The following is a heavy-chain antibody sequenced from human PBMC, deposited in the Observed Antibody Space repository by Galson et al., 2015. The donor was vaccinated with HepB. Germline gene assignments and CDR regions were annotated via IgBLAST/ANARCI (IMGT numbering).Heavy chain of an antibody. V-gene: IGHV3-23*01. CDR3: AKVRDSISYFFDY. CDR1: GFTFSNYA. J-gene: IGHJ4*02. D-gene: IGHD6-6*01. CDR2: ISGSGDST. Sequence: SLRLSCAASGFTFSNYAMSWVRQAPGKGLEWVSVISGSGDSTYYEDSVKGRFTISRDNSKNTLYLQLNSLRAEDTAVYYCAKVRDSISYFFDYWGQGTLVTVSS.